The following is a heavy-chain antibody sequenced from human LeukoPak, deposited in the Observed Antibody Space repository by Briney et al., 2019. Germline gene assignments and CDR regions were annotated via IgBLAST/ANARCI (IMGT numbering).Heavy chain of an antibody. D-gene: IGHD2-2*01. Sequence: SETLSLTCTVSRGSISSGDHYWSRIRQPPGKGLEWIGYIYYSGSTYYNPSLKSRVTISVDTSKNQFSLKLSSVTAADTAVYYCASGSVDFCSSTSCPVYYFDYWGQGSLVTVSS. CDR1: RGSISSGDHY. V-gene: IGHV4-30-4*01. J-gene: IGHJ4*02. CDR2: IYYSGST. CDR3: ASGSVDFCSSTSCPVYYFDY.